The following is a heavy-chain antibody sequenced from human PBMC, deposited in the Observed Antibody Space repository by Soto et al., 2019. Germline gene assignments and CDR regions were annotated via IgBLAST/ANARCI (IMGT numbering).Heavy chain of an antibody. CDR1: GGSISSYY. J-gene: IGHJ6*02. D-gene: IGHD2-2*01. CDR3: ARARYQLLHPYYYGMDV. V-gene: IGHV4-59*01. Sequence: SETLSLTCTVSGGSISSYYWSWIRQPPGKGLEWIGYIHYSGSTNYNPSLKSRVTISVDTSRNQVSLKLSSVTAADSAVYFCARARYQLLHPYYYGMDVWGQGTTVTAP. CDR2: IHYSGST.